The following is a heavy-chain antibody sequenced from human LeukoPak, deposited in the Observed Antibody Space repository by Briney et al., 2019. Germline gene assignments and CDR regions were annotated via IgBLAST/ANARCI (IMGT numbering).Heavy chain of an antibody. V-gene: IGHV3-11*01. D-gene: IGHD5-18*01. CDR3: ARGIQAQSYFDY. CDR2: ISSSGSTI. CDR1: GFTVSSNY. J-gene: IGHJ4*02. Sequence: GGSLRLSCAASGFTVSSNYMSWIRQAPGKGLEWVSYISSSGSTIYYADSVKGRFTISRDNAKNSLYLQMNSLRAEDTAVYYCARGIQAQSYFDYWGQGTLVTVSS.